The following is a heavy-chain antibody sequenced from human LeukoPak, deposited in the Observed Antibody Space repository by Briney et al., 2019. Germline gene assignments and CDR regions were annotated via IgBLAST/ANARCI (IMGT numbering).Heavy chain of an antibody. D-gene: IGHD1-20*01. CDR1: GFTFSSYA. CDR3: ARTARPWYNWNDELDAFDI. Sequence: GGSLRLSCTASGFTFSSYAINWVRQAPGKGLEWVAVVSISVTSTYYADSVKGRFTISRDNSNNTVYLQMNSLRVEDTAVYYCARTARPWYNWNDELDAFDIWGQGTMVTVSS. V-gene: IGHV3-23*01. J-gene: IGHJ3*02. CDR2: VSISVTST.